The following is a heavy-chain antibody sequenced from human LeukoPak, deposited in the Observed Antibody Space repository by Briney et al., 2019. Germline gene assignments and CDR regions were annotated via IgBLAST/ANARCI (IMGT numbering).Heavy chain of an antibody. CDR1: GYTFTSYD. V-gene: IGHV1-8*01. D-gene: IGHD3-10*01. Sequence: ASVKVSCEASGYTFTSYDINWVRQATGQGLEWMGWMNPNSGNTGYAQKFQGRVTMTRNTSISTAYMELSSLRSEDTAVYYCARAITRITRGGFDPWGQGTLVTVSS. CDR3: ARAITRITRGGFDP. CDR2: MNPNSGNT. J-gene: IGHJ5*02.